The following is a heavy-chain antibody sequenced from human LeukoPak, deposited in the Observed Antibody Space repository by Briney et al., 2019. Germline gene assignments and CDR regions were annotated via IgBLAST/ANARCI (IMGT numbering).Heavy chain of an antibody. Sequence: GGSLRLSCVASGFTFSDYGMNWVRQAPGKGLEWVAHIRRGSRTMHYADSVKGRFTISRDNAKNSLYLQMNSLRAEDTAVYYCAGRFREGDCSGGRCYSFGYWGRGTLVTVSS. CDR1: GFTFSDYG. J-gene: IGHJ4*02. CDR3: AGRFREGDCSGGRCYSFGY. V-gene: IGHV3-48*01. D-gene: IGHD2-15*01. CDR2: IRRGSRTM.